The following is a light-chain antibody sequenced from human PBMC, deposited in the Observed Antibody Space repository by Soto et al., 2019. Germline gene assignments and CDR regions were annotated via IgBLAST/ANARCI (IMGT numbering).Light chain of an antibody. J-gene: IGKJ2*01. CDR3: QQYGISPLMYT. Sequence: ENVLTQSPGTLSLSPGERATLSCRASQSVSSTFLAWYQHKPGQAPRLLIYGASSRATGIPDRFSGSGSGTDFTLTISRLEPEDFAVYYCQQYGISPLMYTFGQGTKLEIK. V-gene: IGKV3-20*01. CDR2: GAS. CDR1: QSVSSTF.